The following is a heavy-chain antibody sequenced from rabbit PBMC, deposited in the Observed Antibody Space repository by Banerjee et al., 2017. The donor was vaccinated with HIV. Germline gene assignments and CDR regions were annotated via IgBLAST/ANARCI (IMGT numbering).Heavy chain of an antibody. CDR1: GFTISSSYY. J-gene: IGHJ4*01. D-gene: IGHD8-1*01. CDR3: VRGDFYAGSNYCA. CDR2: IYAGSSGST. Sequence: QEQLKETGGGLVQPGGSLTLSCKASGFTISSSYYMCWVRQAPGKGLEWIACIYAGSSGSTYYASWAKGRFTISKTSSTTVTLQMTSLTAADTATYFCVRGDFYAGSNYCAWGPGTLVTVS. V-gene: IGHV1S45*01.